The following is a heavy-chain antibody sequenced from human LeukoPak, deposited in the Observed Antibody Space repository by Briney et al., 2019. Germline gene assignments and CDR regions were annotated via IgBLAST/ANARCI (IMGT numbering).Heavy chain of an antibody. J-gene: IGHJ4*02. Sequence: PSETLSLTCTVSGGSISSYYWSWIRQPAGKGLEWIGRIYTSGSTNYNPSLKSRVTMSVDTSKNQFSLKLSSVTAADTAVYYCARGFRAGSGHKIPPGYWGQGTLVTVSS. CDR2: IYTSGST. CDR1: GGSISSYY. D-gene: IGHD2-15*01. V-gene: IGHV4-4*07. CDR3: ARGFRAGSGHKIPPGY.